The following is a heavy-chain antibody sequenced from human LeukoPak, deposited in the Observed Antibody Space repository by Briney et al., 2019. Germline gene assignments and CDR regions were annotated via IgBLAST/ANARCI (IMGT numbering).Heavy chain of an antibody. CDR2: ISSTGGTI. CDR3: AKDRRGYSYGLFDY. V-gene: IGHV3-48*01. Sequence: PGGSLRLSCAASGFTFRNYLMNWVRQAPGKGLEWVSFISSTGGTIYYADSVKGRFTVSRDNGKNSLLLQMNSLRAEDTALYYCAKDRRGYSYGLFDYWGQGTLVTVSS. CDR1: GFTFRNYL. J-gene: IGHJ4*02. D-gene: IGHD5-18*01.